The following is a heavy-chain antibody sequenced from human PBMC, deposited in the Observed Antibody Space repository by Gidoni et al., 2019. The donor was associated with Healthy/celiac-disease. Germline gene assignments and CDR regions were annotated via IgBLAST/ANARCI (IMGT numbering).Heavy chain of an antibody. V-gene: IGHV4-39*01. D-gene: IGHD3-3*01. Sequence: QLQLQESGPGLVKPSETLSLTCTVSGGSISSSSYYWGWLRQPPGKGLEWIGSIYYSGSTYYNPSLKSRVTISVDTSKNQFSLKLSSVTAADTAVYYCASRLGYYDFWSVPDSPSYGMDVWGQGTTVTVSS. CDR3: ASRLGYYDFWSVPDSPSYGMDV. CDR2: IYYSGST. CDR1: GGSISSSSYY. J-gene: IGHJ6*02.